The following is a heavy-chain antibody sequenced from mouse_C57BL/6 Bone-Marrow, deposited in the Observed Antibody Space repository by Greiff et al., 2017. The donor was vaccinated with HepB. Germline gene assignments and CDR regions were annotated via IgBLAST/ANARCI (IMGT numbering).Heavy chain of an antibody. CDR1: GYTFTSYW. Sequence: QVQLKQPGAELVKPGASVKLSCKASGYTFTSYWMHWVKQRPGQGLEWIGMIHPNSGSTNYNEKFKSKATLTVDKSSSTAYMQLSSLTSEDSAVYYCARPDLLLFDYWGQGTTLTVSS. J-gene: IGHJ2*01. CDR3: ARPDLLLFDY. D-gene: IGHD2-1*01. CDR2: IHPNSGST. V-gene: IGHV1-64*01.